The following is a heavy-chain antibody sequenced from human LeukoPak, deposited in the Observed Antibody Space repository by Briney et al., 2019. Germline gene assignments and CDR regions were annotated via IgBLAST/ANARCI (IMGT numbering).Heavy chain of an antibody. CDR2: IYSGDST. CDR1: GFTVSSNY. CDR3: AREVDTAIGAFFDP. Sequence: PGGSLRLSCAASGFTVSSNYMSWVRQAPGKGLEWVSVIYSGDSTYYADSVKGRFTISRDNSKNTLYLQMNSLRAEDTAVYYCAREVDTAIGAFFDPWGQGTLVTVSS. J-gene: IGHJ5*02. D-gene: IGHD5-18*01. V-gene: IGHV3-53*01.